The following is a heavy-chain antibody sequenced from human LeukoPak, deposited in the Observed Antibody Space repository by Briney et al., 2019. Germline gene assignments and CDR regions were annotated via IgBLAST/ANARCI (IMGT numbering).Heavy chain of an antibody. CDR3: AELGITMIGGV. V-gene: IGHV3-23*01. J-gene: IGHJ6*04. CDR1: GFTFSNYA. Sequence: GGSLRLSCETSGFTFSNYAMTWVRQAPGQGLECVSAISGSAGGTYYADSVKGRFTISRDNSKNSLYLQMNSLRAEDTAVYYCAELGITMIGGVWGKGTTVTISS. CDR2: ISGSAGGT. D-gene: IGHD3-10*02.